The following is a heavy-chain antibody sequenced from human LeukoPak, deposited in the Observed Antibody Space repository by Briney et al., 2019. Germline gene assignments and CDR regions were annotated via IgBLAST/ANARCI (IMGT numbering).Heavy chain of an antibody. D-gene: IGHD6-6*01. V-gene: IGHV1-8*03. CDR2: MNPNSGNT. J-gene: IGHJ6*03. CDR3: ARGLKCRSSSSRNYYYYYMDV. CDR1: GYTFTSYY. Sequence: GASVKVSCKASGYTFTSYYMHWVRQATGQGLEWMGWMNPNSGNTVYAQKFQGRVTITRNTSISTAYMELSSLRSEDTAVYYCARGLKCRSSSSRNYYYYYMDVWGKGTTVTVSS.